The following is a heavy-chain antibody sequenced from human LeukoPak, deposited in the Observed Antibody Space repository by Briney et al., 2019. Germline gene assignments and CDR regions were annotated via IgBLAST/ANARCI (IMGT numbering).Heavy chain of an antibody. CDR2: ITGSGDTT. J-gene: IGHJ4*02. CDR3: AKWGDYDILTGYYVPDF. D-gene: IGHD3-9*01. V-gene: IGHV3-23*01. CDR1: GFIFRNYA. Sequence: PGASLRLSCVASGFIFRNYAMSWVRQAPGRGLEWVSAITGSGDTTYYADSVKGRFTISRDNSKNTLYVEMNTLGAEDTAVYYCAKWGDYDILTGYYVPDFWGQGTLVTVSS.